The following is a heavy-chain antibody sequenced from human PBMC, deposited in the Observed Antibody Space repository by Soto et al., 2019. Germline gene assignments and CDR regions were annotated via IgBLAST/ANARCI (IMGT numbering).Heavy chain of an antibody. J-gene: IGHJ3*02. Sequence: SETLSLTCTVSGGSISSSSYYWGWIRQPPGKGLEWIGYIYYSGSTYYNPSLKSRVTISVDTSKNQFSLKLSSVTAADTAVYYCARHRRDDYYDSSGYQGAFDIWGQGTMVTVSS. D-gene: IGHD3-22*01. CDR1: GGSISSSSYY. CDR2: IYYSGST. CDR3: ARHRRDDYYDSSGYQGAFDI. V-gene: IGHV4-39*01.